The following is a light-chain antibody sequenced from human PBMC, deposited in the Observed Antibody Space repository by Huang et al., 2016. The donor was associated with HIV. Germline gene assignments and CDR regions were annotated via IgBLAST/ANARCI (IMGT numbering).Light chain of an antibody. Sequence: DIQMTQSPSTLSASVGDRVTITCRASQSISSWLAWYQQKPGKAPELLSYKASSLETGVPSRFSGSVSGTEFTLTISSLQPDDFATYYCHQYNSYPLTFGGGTKVEIK. J-gene: IGKJ4*01. V-gene: IGKV1-5*03. CDR1: QSISSW. CDR3: HQYNSYPLT. CDR2: KAS.